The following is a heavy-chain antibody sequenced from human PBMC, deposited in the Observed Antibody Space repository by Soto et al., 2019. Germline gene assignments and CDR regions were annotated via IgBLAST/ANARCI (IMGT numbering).Heavy chain of an antibody. V-gene: IGHV3-11*04. CDR1: GFTFSDYY. Sequence: GGSLRLSCAASGFTFSDYYMSWIRQAPGKGLEWVSYISSSGSTIYYADSVKGRFTISRDNAKNSLYLQMNSLRAEDTAVYYCARDYIGYCSSTSCDAFDIWGQGTMVTVSS. J-gene: IGHJ3*02. CDR3: ARDYIGYCSSTSCDAFDI. CDR2: ISSSGSTI. D-gene: IGHD2-2*01.